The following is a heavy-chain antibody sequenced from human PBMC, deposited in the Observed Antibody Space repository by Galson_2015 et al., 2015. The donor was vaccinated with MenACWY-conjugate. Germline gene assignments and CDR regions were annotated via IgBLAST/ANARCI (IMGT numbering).Heavy chain of an antibody. V-gene: IGHV3-23*01. J-gene: IGHJ6*02. CDR1: GFTFSSYV. CDR2: ISGSGGST. D-gene: IGHD3-10*01. Sequence: SLRLSCAASGFTFSSYVMRWIRQAPGKGLEWVSGISGSGGSTYYADSVKGRFTISRDNSKNTLYLQMNSLRAEDTAVYYCAKDRAIKGLYGMDVWGRGTTVTVSS. CDR3: AKDRAIKGLYGMDV.